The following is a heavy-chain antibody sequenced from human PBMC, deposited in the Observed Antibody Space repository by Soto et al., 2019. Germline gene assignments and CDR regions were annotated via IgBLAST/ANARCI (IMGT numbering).Heavy chain of an antibody. D-gene: IGHD2-2*01. CDR2: IYHSGSI. Sequence: QLQLQESGSGLVKPSQTLSLTCAVSGGSISSGGYSWSWIRQPPGKGLEGIGYIYHSGSIYYNPSLTRRATISVDRSKTQFSLKLSSVTAAATAVYYCAPVPAYWGQGTLVTVSS. V-gene: IGHV4-30-2*01. CDR1: GGSISSGGYS. J-gene: IGHJ4*02. CDR3: APVPAY.